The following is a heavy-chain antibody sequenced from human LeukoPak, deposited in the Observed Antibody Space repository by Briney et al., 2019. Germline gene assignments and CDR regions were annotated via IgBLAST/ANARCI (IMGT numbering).Heavy chain of an antibody. CDR3: ARGPYGDYVDAFDI. Sequence: GGSLRLSCVVSGLRFRNYGMHWVRQAPGKGLEWVSYISDSSSIIYYTDSVKGRFTISRDNAKNSLYLQMNSLRAEDTAMYYCARGPYGDYVDAFDIWGQGTMVTVSS. CDR2: ISDSSSII. V-gene: IGHV3-48*01. J-gene: IGHJ3*02. D-gene: IGHD4-17*01. CDR1: GLRFRNYG.